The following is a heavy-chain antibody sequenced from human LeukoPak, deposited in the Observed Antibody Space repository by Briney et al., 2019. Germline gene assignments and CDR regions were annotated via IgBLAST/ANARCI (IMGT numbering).Heavy chain of an antibody. CDR1: GYTFTSYG. J-gene: IGHJ4*02. CDR3: ASRGSISGRYDFDY. Sequence: ASVKVSCKASGYTFTSYGISWVRQAPGQGLEWMGWISAYNGNTNYAQKLQGRVTMTTDTSTSTAYMELRSLRSDDTVVYYCASRGSISGRYDFDYWGQGTLVTVSS. V-gene: IGHV1-18*01. D-gene: IGHD1-26*01. CDR2: ISAYNGNT.